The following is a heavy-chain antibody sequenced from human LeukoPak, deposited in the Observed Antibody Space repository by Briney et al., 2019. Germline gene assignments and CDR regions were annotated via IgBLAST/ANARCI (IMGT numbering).Heavy chain of an antibody. V-gene: IGHV1-69*05. CDR1: GGTFSSYA. J-gene: IGHJ4*02. CDR3: ARVHVGYCGGDCYPFDY. D-gene: IGHD2-21*02. CDR2: IIPIFGTA. Sequence: ASVKVSCKASGGTFSSYAISWVRQAPGQGLEWMGGIIPIFGTANYAQKLQGRVTITTDESTSTAYMELSSLRSEDTAVYYCARVHVGYCGGDCYPFDYWGQGTLVTVSS.